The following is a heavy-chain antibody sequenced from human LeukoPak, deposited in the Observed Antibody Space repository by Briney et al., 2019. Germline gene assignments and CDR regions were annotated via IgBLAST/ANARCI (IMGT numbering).Heavy chain of an antibody. D-gene: IGHD2-2*01. J-gene: IGHJ4*02. CDR1: GFTFSSYW. CDR2: IKQDGSEK. Sequence: PGGSLRLSCAASGFTFSSYWMSWVRQAPGKGLEWVANIKQDGSEKYYVDSVKGRFTISRDNSKNTLYLQMNSLRAEDTAVYYCARDSSTSGRASHFDYWGQGTLVTVSS. V-gene: IGHV3-7*01. CDR3: ARDSSTSGRASHFDY.